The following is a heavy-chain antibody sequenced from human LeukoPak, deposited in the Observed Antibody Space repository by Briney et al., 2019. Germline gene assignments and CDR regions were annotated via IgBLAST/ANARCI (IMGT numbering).Heavy chain of an antibody. D-gene: IGHD5/OR15-5a*01. CDR2: IYSVGST. V-gene: IGHV3-66*01. Sequence: EGSLRLSCAASGFTVSSNYMSWVRQAPGKGLEWVSVIYSVGSTYYADSVKGRFTISRDNSMNMLYLQMNSLRAEDTAVYYCARMIGSRVLEYWGQGTLVTVSS. J-gene: IGHJ4*02. CDR3: ARMIGSRVLEY. CDR1: GFTVSSNY.